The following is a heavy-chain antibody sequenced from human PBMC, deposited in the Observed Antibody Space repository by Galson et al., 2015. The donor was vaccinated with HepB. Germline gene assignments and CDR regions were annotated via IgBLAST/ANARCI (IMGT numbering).Heavy chain of an antibody. Sequence: SCKASGGTFSSYAISWVRQAPGQGLEWMGGIIPILGIANYAQKFQGRVTITADKSTSTAYMELSSLRSEDTAVYYCARVPYDSSGYYPYYYYYYMDVWGKGTTVTVSS. D-gene: IGHD3-22*01. CDR1: GGTFSSYA. J-gene: IGHJ6*03. CDR3: ARVPYDSSGYYPYYYYYYMDV. V-gene: IGHV1-69*10. CDR2: IIPILGIA.